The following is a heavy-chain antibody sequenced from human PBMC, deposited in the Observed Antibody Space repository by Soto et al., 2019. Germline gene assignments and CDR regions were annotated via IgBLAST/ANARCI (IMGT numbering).Heavy chain of an antibody. D-gene: IGHD6-19*01. CDR3: AKSHSSGTTSGFDP. CDR1: GGTFSSYA. CDR2: IIPIFGTA. J-gene: IGHJ5*02. V-gene: IGHV1-69*13. Sequence: GASVKVSCKASGGTFSSYAISWVRQAPGQGLEWMGGIIPIFGTANYAQKFQGRVTITADESTSTAYMELSSLRAEDTAVYYCAKSHSSGTTSGFDPWGQGTLVTVSS.